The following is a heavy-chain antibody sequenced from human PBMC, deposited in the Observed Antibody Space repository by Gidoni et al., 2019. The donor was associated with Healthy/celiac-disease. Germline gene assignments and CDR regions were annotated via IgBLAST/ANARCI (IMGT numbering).Heavy chain of an antibody. Sequence: QIILKESGPPLVKPTQTLSLTSPFSGFSLSTSGVGVGWIRQPPGKALEWLALIYWDDDKRYSPSLKSRLTITKDTSKNQVVLTMTNMDPVDTATYYCAHSSYNWNYIWYFDLWGRGTLVTVSA. CDR1: GFSLSTSGVG. V-gene: IGHV2-5*02. D-gene: IGHD1-7*01. J-gene: IGHJ2*01. CDR2: IYWDDDK. CDR3: AHSSYNWNYIWYFDL.